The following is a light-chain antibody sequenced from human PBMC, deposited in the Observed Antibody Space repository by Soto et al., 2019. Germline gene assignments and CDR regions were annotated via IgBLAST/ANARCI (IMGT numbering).Light chain of an antibody. CDR2: GAS. J-gene: IGKJ1*01. CDR1: QSISRY. V-gene: IGKV3-20*01. Sequence: IVWTPSPGTLSLSPGERTTLSCRASQSISRYLAWYKQKPGQGPRLLIYGASSRATGTPDRFSGSGSGTDFTLTINRLEPEDFALYYGQQYGSSPPTFGQGTKVDIK. CDR3: QQYGSSPPT.